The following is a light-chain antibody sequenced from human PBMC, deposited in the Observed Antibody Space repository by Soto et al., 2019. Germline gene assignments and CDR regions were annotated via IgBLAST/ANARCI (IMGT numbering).Light chain of an antibody. CDR3: QQYNNWPFS. J-gene: IGKJ5*01. V-gene: IGKV3-15*01. CDR1: QSISNN. CDR2: GAS. Sequence: EIVMTQSPDTLSVSPGERATLSCRASQSISNNLAWYQQKPGQAPRLLIYGASNRATGVPARFSGTGSETDFTLTISGLQSEDSAVYFCQQYNNWPFSFGQGTRLEIK.